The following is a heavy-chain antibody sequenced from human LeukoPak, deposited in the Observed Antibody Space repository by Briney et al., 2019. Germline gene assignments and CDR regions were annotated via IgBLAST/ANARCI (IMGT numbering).Heavy chain of an antibody. J-gene: IGHJ3*02. CDR3: ASCITIFGVVSGSGAFDI. CDR1: GDTFSSYA. Sequence: ASVKVSCKASGDTFSSYAISWVRQAPGQGLEWMGGIIPIFGTANYAQKFQGRVTITADESTSTAYMELSSLGSEDTAVYYCASCITIFGVVSGSGAFDIWGQGTMVTVSS. D-gene: IGHD3-3*01. CDR2: IIPIFGTA. V-gene: IGHV1-69*13.